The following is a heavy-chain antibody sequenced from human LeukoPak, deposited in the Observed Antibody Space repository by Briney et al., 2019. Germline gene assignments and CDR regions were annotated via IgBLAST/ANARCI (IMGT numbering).Heavy chain of an antibody. CDR3: AREGSLKYYGSGSYYE. CDR1: GVSLSGYY. CDR2: INHSGST. J-gene: IGHJ4*02. Sequence: SETLSLTCAVYGVSLSGYYWSWIRQPPGRGLEWIGEINHSGSTNYIPSLKSRVTISVDTSKNQFSLKLSSVTAADTAVYYCAREGSLKYYGSGSYYEWGQGTLVTVSS. V-gene: IGHV4-34*01. D-gene: IGHD3-10*01.